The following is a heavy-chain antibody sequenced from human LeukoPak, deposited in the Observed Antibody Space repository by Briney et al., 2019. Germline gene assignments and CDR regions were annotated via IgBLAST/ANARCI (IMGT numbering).Heavy chain of an antibody. CDR2: IYYSGST. D-gene: IGHD3-10*01. Sequence: SETLSLTCTVSGGSISSSSYYWGWIRQPPGKGLEWIGSIYYSGSTYYNPSLKSRVTISVDTSKNQFSLKLSSVTAADTAVYYCAREVTMVLGWYFDLWGRGTLVTVSS. V-gene: IGHV4-39*02. J-gene: IGHJ2*01. CDR3: AREVTMVLGWYFDL. CDR1: GGSISSSSYY.